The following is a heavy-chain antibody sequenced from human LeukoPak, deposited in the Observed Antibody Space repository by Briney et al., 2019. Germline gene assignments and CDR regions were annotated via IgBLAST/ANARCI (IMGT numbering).Heavy chain of an antibody. CDR3: AREICGGDCYSGWFDP. CDR2: IISSGSTI. Sequence: QPGGSLRLSCAASGFTFSSYEMNWVRQAPGKGLEWVSYIISSGSTIYYADSVKGRFTISRDNAKNSLYLQMNSLRAEDTAVYYCAREICGGDCYSGWFDPWGQGTLVTASS. V-gene: IGHV3-48*03. CDR1: GFTFSSYE. D-gene: IGHD2-21*02. J-gene: IGHJ5*02.